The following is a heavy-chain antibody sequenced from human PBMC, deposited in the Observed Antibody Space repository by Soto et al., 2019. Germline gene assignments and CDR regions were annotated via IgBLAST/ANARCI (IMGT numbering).Heavy chain of an antibody. Sequence: QVQLVESGGGVVQPGRSLRLSCAASGFTLSSYAMHWVRQAPGKGLEWVAVISYDGSNKYYADSVKGRFTISRDNSKNTLYLQMNSLRAEDTAVSYCARGAGYDDYVFDYWGQGTRVTVSS. CDR2: ISYDGSNK. V-gene: IGHV3-30-3*01. D-gene: IGHD4-17*01. CDR3: ARGAGYDDYVFDY. CDR1: GFTLSSYA. J-gene: IGHJ4*02.